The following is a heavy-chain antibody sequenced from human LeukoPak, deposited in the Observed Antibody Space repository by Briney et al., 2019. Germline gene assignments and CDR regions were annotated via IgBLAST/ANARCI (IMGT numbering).Heavy chain of an antibody. Sequence: SVKVSCKASGGTFSSYAISWVRQAPGQGLEWMGGIIPIFGTANYAQKFQGRVTITEDESTSTAYMELSSLRSEDTAVYYCARGSGRVSMMESAYYYGMDVWGQGTTVTVSS. J-gene: IGHJ6*02. CDR1: GGTFSSYA. D-gene: IGHD5/OR15-5a*01. CDR3: ARGSGRVSMMESAYYYGMDV. CDR2: IIPIFGTA. V-gene: IGHV1-69*01.